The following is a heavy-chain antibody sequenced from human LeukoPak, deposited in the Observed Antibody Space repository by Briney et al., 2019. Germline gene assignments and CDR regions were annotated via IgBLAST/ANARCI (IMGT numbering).Heavy chain of an antibody. CDR3: ARATTMVAPIDY. V-gene: IGHV4-59*01. CDR2: IYYSGST. CDR1: GGSINSYY. Sequence: ASETLSLTCTVSGGSINSYYWSWIRQPPGKRLEWIGYIYYSGSTNYNPSLESRVTMSVDTSKNHFSLKLNSVTAADTAVYYCARATTMVAPIDYWGQGTLVTVSS. J-gene: IGHJ4*02. D-gene: IGHD4-23*01.